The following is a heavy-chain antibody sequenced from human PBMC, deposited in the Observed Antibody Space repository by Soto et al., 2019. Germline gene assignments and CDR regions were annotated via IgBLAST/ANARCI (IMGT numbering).Heavy chain of an antibody. J-gene: IGHJ5*01. D-gene: IGHD3-22*01. CDR1: GDSVSSESAA. CDR2: TYYKSKWFH. V-gene: IGHV6-1*01. CDR3: ARDKSPYDVTGDPRFDS. Sequence: TLSLTCAISGDSVSSESAAWTWIRQSPTRGLEWLGRTYYKSKWFHDYAFSVKGRITIDADPSRNQVSLQLSSVTPEDTALYFCARDKSPYDVTGDPRFDSWGQGIQVTSPQ.